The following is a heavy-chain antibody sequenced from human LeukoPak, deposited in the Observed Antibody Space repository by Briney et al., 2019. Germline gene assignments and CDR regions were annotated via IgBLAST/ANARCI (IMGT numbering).Heavy chain of an antibody. CDR2: FDPEDGET. CDR3: ATVIIAVAGINWFDP. CDR1: GYTLTELS. V-gene: IGHV1-24*01. J-gene: IGHJ5*02. D-gene: IGHD6-19*01. Sequence: ASVKVSCKVSGYTLTELSMHWVRQAPGKGLEWMGGFDPEDGETIYAQKFQGRVTMTEDTSTDTAYMELSSLRSEDTAVYYCATVIIAVAGINWFDPWGQETLVTVSS.